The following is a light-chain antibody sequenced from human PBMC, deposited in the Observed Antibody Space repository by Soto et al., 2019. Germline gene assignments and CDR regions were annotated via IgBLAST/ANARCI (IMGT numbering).Light chain of an antibody. Sequence: DIQMTQSPSSLFASVGDRVAISCRASQSISSYLNWYQQKPGKAPKLLIYAASSLQSGVPSRFSGSGSGTDFTLTISSLQPEDFSTYYCQQSYSNPKTFGQGTKVDIK. CDR1: QSISSY. CDR2: AAS. CDR3: QQSYSNPKT. J-gene: IGKJ1*01. V-gene: IGKV1-39*01.